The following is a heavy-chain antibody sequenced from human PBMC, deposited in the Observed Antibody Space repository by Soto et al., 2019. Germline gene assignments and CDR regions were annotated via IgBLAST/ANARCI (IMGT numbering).Heavy chain of an antibody. V-gene: IGHV3-53*01. CDR3: ASSMRGDYSRDGIDY. CDR2: IYSGGST. J-gene: IGHJ4*02. Sequence: GGSLRLSCAASGFTVSSNYMSWVRQAPGKGLEWVSVIYSGGSTYDADSVKGRFTITRDNFKNTLYLQMNSLRAEDTAVYYCASSMRGDYSRDGIDYWGQGTLVTVSS. CDR1: GFTVSSNY. D-gene: IGHD6-13*01.